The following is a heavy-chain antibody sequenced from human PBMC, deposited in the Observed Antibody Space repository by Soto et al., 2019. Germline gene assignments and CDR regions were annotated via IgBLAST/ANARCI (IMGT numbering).Heavy chain of an antibody. Sequence: SVKVSCKASGGTFSSYAISWVRQAPGQGLEWMGGIIPIFGTAHYAQKFQGRVTITADKSTSTAYMELISLRYEDTAVGYSARDGIVTTRGPGGFDYWGQEALVTGSS. CDR3: ARDGIVTTRGPGGFDY. CDR1: GGTFSSYA. J-gene: IGHJ4*02. D-gene: IGHD5-12*01. CDR2: IIPIFGTA. V-gene: IGHV1-69*06.